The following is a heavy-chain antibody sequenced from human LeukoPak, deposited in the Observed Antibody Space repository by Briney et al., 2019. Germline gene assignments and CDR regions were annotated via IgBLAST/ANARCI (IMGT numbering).Heavy chain of an antibody. CDR2: IKQDVNEK. J-gene: IGHJ6*03. V-gene: IGHV3-7*01. CDR1: GFTFSSYG. CDR3: ARESRGYDILTGKYHRGYYSYYMDV. D-gene: IGHD3-9*01. Sequence: PGGSLRLSCAASGFTFSSYGMHWVRQAPGKGLEGVANIKQDVNEKDYVDSVKGRFTISRDNAKNSLYLQMNSLRAEDTAVYYCARESRGYDILTGKYHRGYYSYYMDVWGKGTTVTVSS.